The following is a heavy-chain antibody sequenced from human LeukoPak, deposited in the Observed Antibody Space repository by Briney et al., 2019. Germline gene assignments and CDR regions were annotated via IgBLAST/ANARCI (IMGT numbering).Heavy chain of an antibody. J-gene: IGHJ6*02. Sequence: GGSLRLSCAASGFTFSSYGMHWVRQAPGKGLEWVAFIRYDGSNKYYADSVKGRFTISRDNSKNTLYLQMNSLRAEDTAVYYCATLDGDYEIPWDYYYGMDVWGQGTTVTVSS. CDR3: ATLDGDYEIPWDYYYGMDV. D-gene: IGHD4-17*01. CDR1: GFTFSSYG. V-gene: IGHV3-30*02. CDR2: IRYDGSNK.